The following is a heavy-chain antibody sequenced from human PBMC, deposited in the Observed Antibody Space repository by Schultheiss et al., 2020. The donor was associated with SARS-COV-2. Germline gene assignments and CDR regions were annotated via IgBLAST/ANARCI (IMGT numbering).Heavy chain of an antibody. J-gene: IGHJ6*02. Sequence: SQTLSLTCAVSGYSISSGYYWGWIRQPPGKGLEWIGSIYHSGSTNYNPSLKSRVTISLDTSKNQFSLKLSSVTAADTAVYYCARGRYYYYYGMDVWGQGTTVTVSS. V-gene: IGHV4-38-2*01. CDR2: IYHSGST. CDR3: ARGRYYYYYGMDV. CDR1: GYSISSGYY.